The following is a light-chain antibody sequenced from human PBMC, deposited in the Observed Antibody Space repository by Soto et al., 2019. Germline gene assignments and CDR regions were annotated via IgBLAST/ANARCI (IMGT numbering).Light chain of an antibody. V-gene: IGLV2-14*01. CDR2: DVS. CDR1: SSDVGGYNY. J-gene: IGLJ1*01. CDR3: SSYISSSTPYV. Sequence: QSALTQPASVSGSPGQSITISCIGTSSDVGGYNYVSWYQQHPGKAPKLMIYDVSNRPSGVSNRFSGSKSGNTASLTISGLQAEDEADYSCSSYISSSTPYVFGTGTKVTVL.